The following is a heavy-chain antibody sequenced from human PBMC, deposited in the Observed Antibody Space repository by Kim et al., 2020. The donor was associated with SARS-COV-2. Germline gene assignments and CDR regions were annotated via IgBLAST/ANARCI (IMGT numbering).Heavy chain of an antibody. Sequence: ASVKVSCKASGFTFTNYGISWVRQAPGQGLEYIGWISAYNGHTNYAQKFQDRLIMTTDASTTTAYMELRSLRSDDTAVYYCTRDPGIVGGYWGQGTLVTVSS. V-gene: IGHV1-18*01. J-gene: IGHJ4*02. CDR3: TRDPGIVGGY. CDR1: GFTFTNYG. CDR2: ISAYNGHT. D-gene: IGHD3-10*01.